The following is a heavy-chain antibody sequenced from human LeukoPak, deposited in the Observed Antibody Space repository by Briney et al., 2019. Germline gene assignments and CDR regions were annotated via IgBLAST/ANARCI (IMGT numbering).Heavy chain of an antibody. J-gene: IGHJ4*02. CDR3: ARDFYDSSGADY. CDR2: IYAGSSTT. CDR1: GFIVSTNY. Sequence: PGGSLRLSCAASGFIVSTNYMTWVRQAPGKGLEWVSVIYAGSSTTCYADSVKGRFTISRDNSKNTLYLQMNSLRAEDTAVYYCARDFYDSSGADYWGQGTLVTVSS. V-gene: IGHV3-53*01. D-gene: IGHD3-22*01.